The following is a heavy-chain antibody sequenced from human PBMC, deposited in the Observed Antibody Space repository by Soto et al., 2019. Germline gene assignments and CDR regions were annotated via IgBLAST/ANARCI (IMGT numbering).Heavy chain of an antibody. Sequence: QVHLVQSGTEVRKPGSSVTVSCKVSGGTFSTYTISWVRQAPGQGLQWMGGITPILRETTYAQNFQGRVFITADISATTAYMQLSDLAPADPAIYYCGRVPRYSFPTTDSLDQWGQGTRVTVSS. CDR3: GRVPRYSFPTTDSLDQ. CDR2: ITPILRET. D-gene: IGHD5-18*01. CDR1: GGTFSTYT. V-gene: IGHV1-69*06. J-gene: IGHJ4*02.